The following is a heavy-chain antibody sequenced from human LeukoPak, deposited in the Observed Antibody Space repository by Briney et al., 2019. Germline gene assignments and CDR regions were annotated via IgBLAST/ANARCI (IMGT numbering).Heavy chain of an antibody. CDR2: INPNTGGT. D-gene: IGHD6-19*01. CDR3: ARDQRYIAVAGYDAFDI. Sequence: ASVKVSCKSSGYTFTAYYMHWVRQAPRQGLEWMGWINPNTGGTISAQKFQGRVTMTRDTSISTAYMEVSRLRSDDTAVYYCARDQRYIAVAGYDAFDIWGQGTMVTVSS. V-gene: IGHV1-2*02. CDR1: GYTFTAYY. J-gene: IGHJ3*02.